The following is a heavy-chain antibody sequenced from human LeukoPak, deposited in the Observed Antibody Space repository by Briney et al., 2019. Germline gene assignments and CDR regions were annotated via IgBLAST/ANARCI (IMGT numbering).Heavy chain of an antibody. D-gene: IGHD5-24*01. Sequence: SETLSLTCTVSGDSIISGGYYWSWIRQHPGESLEWIGYIYYSGSTYCNPSLKSRLTLSVDTSKNQFSLKLSSVTAADTAVYYCARIDGYNPRGFDYWGQGTLVTVSS. CDR1: GDSIISGGYY. V-gene: IGHV4-31*03. CDR2: IYYSGST. J-gene: IGHJ4*02. CDR3: ARIDGYNPRGFDY.